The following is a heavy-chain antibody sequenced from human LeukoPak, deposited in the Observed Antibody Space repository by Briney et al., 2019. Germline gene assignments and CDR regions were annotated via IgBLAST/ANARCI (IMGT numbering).Heavy chain of an antibody. J-gene: IGHJ4*02. D-gene: IGHD5-12*01. CDR2: ISTSGRT. CDR1: VGSLSSGIYY. CDR3: ARVGRLRLRYFDY. Sequence: SETLSLTCTVSVGSLSSGIYYWSWIPHPAGEGLECVWRISTSGRTNSNPSLKRRVTISVDTSKNQFSLKLRSVTAADTAVYYCARVGRLRLRYFDYWGQGTLVTVSS. V-gene: IGHV4-61*02.